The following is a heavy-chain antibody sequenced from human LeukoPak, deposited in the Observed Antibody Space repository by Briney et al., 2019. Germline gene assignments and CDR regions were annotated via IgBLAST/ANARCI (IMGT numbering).Heavy chain of an antibody. Sequence: PSETLSLTCAVYGGSFSGYYWSWIRQPPGKGLEWIGEINHSRSTNYNPSLKSRVTISVDTSKNQFSLKLSSVTAADTAVYYCATMGQWFGELRDYYGMDVWGQGTTVTVSS. CDR1: GGSFSGYY. CDR2: INHSRST. V-gene: IGHV4-34*01. J-gene: IGHJ6*02. CDR3: ATMGQWFGELRDYYGMDV. D-gene: IGHD3-10*01.